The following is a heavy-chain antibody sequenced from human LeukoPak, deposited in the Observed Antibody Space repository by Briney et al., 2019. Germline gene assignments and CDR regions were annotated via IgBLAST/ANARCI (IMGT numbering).Heavy chain of an antibody. CDR2: ISSSSSTI. CDR1: GFTFRSYE. D-gene: IGHD3-16*01. CDR3: ARDLGWTNDY. Sequence: GGSLRLSCAASGFTFRSYEMNWVRQAPGKGLEWVSYISSSSSTIYYADSVKGRFTISRDNAKNSLYLQMNSLRAEDTAVYYCARDLGWTNDYWGQGTLVTVSS. J-gene: IGHJ4*02. V-gene: IGHV3-48*03.